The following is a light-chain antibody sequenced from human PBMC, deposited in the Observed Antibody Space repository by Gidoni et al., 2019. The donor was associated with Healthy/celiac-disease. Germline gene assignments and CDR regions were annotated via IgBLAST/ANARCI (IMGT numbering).Light chain of an antibody. CDR1: QSISSY. CDR3: RQSYSTPRT. V-gene: IGKV1-39*01. Sequence: DIQMTQSPSSLSASVGDRVTITCRASQSISSYLNWYQQKPGKAPKLLIYAASSLQSGVPSRFSGSGSGTDFTLPISSLQPEDFATYYCRQSYSTPRTFGQGTKLEIK. CDR2: AAS. J-gene: IGKJ2*01.